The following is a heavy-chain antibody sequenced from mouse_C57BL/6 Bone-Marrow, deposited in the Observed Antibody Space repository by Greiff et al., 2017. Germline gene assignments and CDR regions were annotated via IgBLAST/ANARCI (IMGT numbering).Heavy chain of an antibody. CDR2: ISNGGGST. V-gene: IGHV5-12*01. D-gene: IGHD1-1*01. J-gene: IGHJ4*01. CDR3: ARRDQILLGAMDY. CDR1: GFTFSDYY. Sequence: EVKLLESGGGLVQPGGSLTLSCAASGFTFSDYYLCWFLRTPEERLVGVAYISNGGGSTYYPDTVKGRFTISRDNAKNTLYLKMSRLKTEDTAMYYCARRDQILLGAMDYWGQGTSVTVSS.